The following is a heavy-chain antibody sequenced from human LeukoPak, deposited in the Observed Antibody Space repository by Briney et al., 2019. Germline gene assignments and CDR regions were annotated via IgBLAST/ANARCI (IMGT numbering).Heavy chain of an antibody. CDR2: IYTSGST. J-gene: IGHJ4*02. CDR1: GGSISSYY. D-gene: IGHD3-22*01. CDR3: ARDPPIGYYDSSGFDY. V-gene: IGHV4-4*07. Sequence: SETLSLTCTVSGGSISSYYWSWIRQPAGEGLEWIGRIYTSGSTNYNPSLKSRVTMSVDTSKNQFSLKLSSVTAADTAVYYCARDPPIGYYDSSGFDYWGQGTLVTVSS.